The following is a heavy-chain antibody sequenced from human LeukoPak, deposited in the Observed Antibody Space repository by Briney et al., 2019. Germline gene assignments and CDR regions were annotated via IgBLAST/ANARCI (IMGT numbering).Heavy chain of an antibody. CDR1: GFTFSSYA. V-gene: IGHV3-30-3*01. CDR2: ISYDGSNK. Sequence: GGSLRLSCAASGFTFSSYAMHWVRQAPGKGLEWVAVISYDGSNKYYADSVKGRFTISRDNSKNTLYLQMNSLRAEDTAVYYCARDQRAYYYDSSGPDYWGQGTLVTVSS. CDR3: ARDQRAYYYDSSGPDY. J-gene: IGHJ4*02. D-gene: IGHD3-22*01.